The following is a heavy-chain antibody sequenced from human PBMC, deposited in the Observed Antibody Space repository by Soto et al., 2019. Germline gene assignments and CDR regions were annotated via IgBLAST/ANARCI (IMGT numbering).Heavy chain of an antibody. D-gene: IGHD2-15*01. CDR1: GFSFVNYA. CDR2: IDGSGRNT. J-gene: IGHJ4*02. CDR3: AKDGGSVCSGGTCYFQAPDY. V-gene: IGHV3-23*01. Sequence: GGSLRLSCAASGFSFVNYAMSWVRQAPGKGLEWVSGIDGSGRNTYYADSVKGRFTISRDNSKNILSVQMNGLRVEDTALYYCAKDGGSVCSGGTCYFQAPDYWGQGTLVTVSS.